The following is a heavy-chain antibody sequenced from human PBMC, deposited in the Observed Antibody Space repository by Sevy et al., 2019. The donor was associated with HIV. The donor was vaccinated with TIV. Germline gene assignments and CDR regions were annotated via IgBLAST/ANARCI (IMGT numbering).Heavy chain of an antibody. J-gene: IGHJ6*02. V-gene: IGHV6-1*01. Sequence: SLTISLTCAISGDSVSSSSAAWNWFRQSPSRALEWLGRTYYRSKWCNNYAVSVKSRVTINPDTSENQFSLHLNSVTPADSAVYFCARGDELNAYYYGMDVWGQGTLVTVSS. CDR2: TYYRSKWCN. D-gene: IGHD1-1*01. CDR1: GDSVSSSSAA. CDR3: ARGDELNAYYYGMDV.